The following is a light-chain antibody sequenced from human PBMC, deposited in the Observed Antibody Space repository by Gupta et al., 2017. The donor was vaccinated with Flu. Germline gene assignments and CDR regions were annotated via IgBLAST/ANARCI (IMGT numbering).Light chain of an antibody. Sequence: TPGETASISCRSSQSCRHSNGENYWDWYLQRQKQSPQQLIFMASNRRVGVGDGFSGSGGGKEFTLRTSRGEEDEVGVDYYGQTLQNPPWTFGQGTKVDIK. CDR2: MAS. J-gene: IGKJ1*01. CDR1: QSCRHSNGENY. V-gene: IGKV2-28*01. CDR3: GQTLQNPPWT.